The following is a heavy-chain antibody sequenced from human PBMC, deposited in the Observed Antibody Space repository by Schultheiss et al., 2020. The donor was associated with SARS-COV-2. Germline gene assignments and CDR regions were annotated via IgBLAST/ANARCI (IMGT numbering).Heavy chain of an antibody. Sequence: SETLSLTCAVYGGSFSGYYWSWIRQPPGKGLEWIGEINHSGSTNYNPSLKSRFTISVDTSKNQFSLKLSSVTAADTAVYYCARGVSVTTGPGWFDPWGQGTLVTVSS. J-gene: IGHJ5*02. CDR2: INHSGST. V-gene: IGHV4-34*01. CDR1: GGSFSGYY. CDR3: ARGVSVTTGPGWFDP. D-gene: IGHD4-17*01.